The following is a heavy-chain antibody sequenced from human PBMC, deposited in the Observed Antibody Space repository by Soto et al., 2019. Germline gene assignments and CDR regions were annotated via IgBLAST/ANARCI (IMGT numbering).Heavy chain of an antibody. CDR1: GGKFISYA. D-gene: IGHD2-2*01. V-gene: IGHV1-69*13. Sequence: SVKVSCKASGGKFISYAISWVRQAPGQGLEWMGGIIPIFGTANYAQKFQGRVTITADESTSTAYMELSSLRSEDTAVYYCARVVPAAIANHPVSRKNYYYYGMDVWGQGTTVTVSS. CDR3: ARVVPAAIANHPVSRKNYYYYGMDV. J-gene: IGHJ6*02. CDR2: IIPIFGTA.